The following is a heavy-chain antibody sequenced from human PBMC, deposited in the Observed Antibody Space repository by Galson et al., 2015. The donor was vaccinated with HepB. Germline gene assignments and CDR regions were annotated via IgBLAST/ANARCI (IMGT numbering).Heavy chain of an antibody. J-gene: IGHJ3*02. D-gene: IGHD2-15*01. CDR1: GFTFSSYG. CDR3: AKIEDHCSGGSCSDAFDM. Sequence: SLRLSCAASGFTFSSYGMHWVRQAPGKGLEWVAVISYDGSNKYYADSVKGRFTISRDNSKNTLYLQMNSLRAEDTAVYYCAKIEDHCSGGSCSDAFDMWFPGSLGTAFS. CDR2: ISYDGSNK. V-gene: IGHV3-30*18.